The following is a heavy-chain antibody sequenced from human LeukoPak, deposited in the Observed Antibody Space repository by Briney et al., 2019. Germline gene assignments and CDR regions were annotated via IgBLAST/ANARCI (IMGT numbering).Heavy chain of an antibody. J-gene: IGHJ4*02. CDR2: IIPIFGTA. CDR3: ARDDGDPVFSY. D-gene: IGHD4-17*01. CDR1: GGTLSSYA. Sequence: SVKVSCKASGGTLSSYAISWVGHAPGQRFLWMGGIIPIFGTANYAQKFQGRVTITADESTSTAYMELSSLRSEDTAVYYCARDDGDPVFSYWGQGTLVTVSS. V-gene: IGHV1-69*13.